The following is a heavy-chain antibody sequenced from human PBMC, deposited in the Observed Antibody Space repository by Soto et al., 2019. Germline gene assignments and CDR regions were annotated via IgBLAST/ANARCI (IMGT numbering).Heavy chain of an antibody. J-gene: IGHJ6*02. CDR2: IIPIFGTA. CDR3: XXXXXXXDXXGSPTYYYYGMDV. Sequence: QVQLVQSGAEVKKPGSSVKVSCKASGGTFSSYAISWVRQAPGQGLEWMGGIIPIFGTANYAQKFQGRVTITADESTSXAXXELSSLRSEDTAXYXXXXXXXXXDXXGSPTYYYYGMDVWGQGTTVTVSS. V-gene: IGHV1-69*01. CDR1: GGTFSSYA. D-gene: IGHD3-22*01.